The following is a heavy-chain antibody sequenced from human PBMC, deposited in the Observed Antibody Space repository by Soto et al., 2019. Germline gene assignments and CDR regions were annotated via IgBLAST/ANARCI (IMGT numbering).Heavy chain of an antibody. D-gene: IGHD4-17*01. J-gene: IGHJ4*02. V-gene: IGHV5-51*01. CDR2: INPGDSDT. CDR3: ARQGPTVTLDY. CDR1: GYSFTSYW. Sequence: PGESLKISCKGPGYSFTSYWIGWVRQMPGKGLEWMGIINPGDSDTRYSPSFQGQVTMSVDKSISTAYLQWTGLKASDTAMYYCARQGPTVTLDYWGQGTLVTVSS.